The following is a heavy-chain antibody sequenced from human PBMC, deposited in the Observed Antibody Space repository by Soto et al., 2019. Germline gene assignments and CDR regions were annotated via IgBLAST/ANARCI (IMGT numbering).Heavy chain of an antibody. D-gene: IGHD1-26*01. CDR1: GYTFSNYG. CDR3: ARVVQGAEAWFGP. Sequence: QVQLVQSGGEVKRPGASVKVSCKTSGYTFSNYGITWVRQAPVQALEWLGRISLYSDGTNYAQKFQRRVSMTTDTSKTTAYMELRSLSSDDTAVYYCARVVQGAEAWFGPWGQGTLVTVSS. CDR2: ISLYSDGT. J-gene: IGHJ5*02. V-gene: IGHV1-18*01.